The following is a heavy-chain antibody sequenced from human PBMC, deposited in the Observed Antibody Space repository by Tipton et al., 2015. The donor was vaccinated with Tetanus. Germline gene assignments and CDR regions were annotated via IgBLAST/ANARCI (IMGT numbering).Heavy chain of an antibody. D-gene: IGHD3-10*01. CDR2: TYYSGST. V-gene: IGHV4-61*01. CDR3: ARGPGDWYFDL. CDR1: GGSVSSGSYY. J-gene: IGHJ2*01. Sequence: TLSLTCTVSGGSVSSGSYYWSWIRQPPGKGLEWIGYTYYSGSTNYNPSLKSRVTISVDTSKNQFSLKLSSVTAADTAVYYCARGPGDWYFDLWGRGTLVTVSS.